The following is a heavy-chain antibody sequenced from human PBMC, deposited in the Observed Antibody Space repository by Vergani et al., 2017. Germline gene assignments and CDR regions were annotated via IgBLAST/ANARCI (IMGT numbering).Heavy chain of an antibody. V-gene: IGHV3-23*01. J-gene: IGHJ6*03. CDR2: ISGSGGST. CDR3: AKTLTGRYYYDYYMDV. Sequence: EVQLLESGGGLVQPGGSLRLSCAASGFTFSSYAMSWVRQAPGKGLEWVSAISGSGGSTYYADSVKGRFTISRVNSKNTLYLQMNSLRAEDTAVYYCAKTLTGRYYYDYYMDVWGKGTTVTVSS. D-gene: IGHD3-9*01. CDR1: GFTFSSYA.